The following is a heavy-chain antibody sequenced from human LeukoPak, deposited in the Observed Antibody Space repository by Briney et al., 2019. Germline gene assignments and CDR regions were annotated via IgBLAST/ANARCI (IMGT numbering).Heavy chain of an antibody. CDR3: ASPGGIAAALGY. J-gene: IGHJ4*02. D-gene: IGHD6-13*01. Sequence: ASVKVSCKASGYTFTSYDINWVRQATGQGLEWMGWMNPNSGNTGYAQKFQGRVTMTRNTSISTAYMELSSLRSEDTAVYYCASPGGIAAALGYWGQGTLVIVSS. CDR2: MNPNSGNT. V-gene: IGHV1-8*01. CDR1: GYTFTSYD.